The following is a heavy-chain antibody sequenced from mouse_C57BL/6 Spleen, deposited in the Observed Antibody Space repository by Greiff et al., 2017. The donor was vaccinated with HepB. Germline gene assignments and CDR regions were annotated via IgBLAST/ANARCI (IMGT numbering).Heavy chain of an antibody. Sequence: VQRVESGPELVKPGASVKISCKASGYAFSSSWMNWVKQRPGKGLEWIGRIYPGDGDTNYNGKFKGKATLTADKSSSTAYMQLSSLTSEDSAVYFCARPERNDYDWDFDYWGQGTTLTVSS. CDR3: ARPERNDYDWDFDY. J-gene: IGHJ2*01. V-gene: IGHV1-82*01. D-gene: IGHD2-4*01. CDR1: GYAFSSSW. CDR2: IYPGDGDT.